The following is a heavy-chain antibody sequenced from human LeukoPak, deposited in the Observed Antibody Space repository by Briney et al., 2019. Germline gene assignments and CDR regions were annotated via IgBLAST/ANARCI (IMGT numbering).Heavy chain of an antibody. D-gene: IGHD5-12*01. CDR1: GFTFSDYY. Sequence: PGGSLRLSCAASGFTFSDYYMSWIRQAPGKGLEWVSYISSSSSYTNYADSVKGRFAISRDNAKNSLYLQMNSLRAEDTAVYYCARDLPDRRGSFDYWGQGTLVTVSS. CDR2: ISSSSSYT. J-gene: IGHJ4*02. V-gene: IGHV3-11*06. CDR3: ARDLPDRRGSFDY.